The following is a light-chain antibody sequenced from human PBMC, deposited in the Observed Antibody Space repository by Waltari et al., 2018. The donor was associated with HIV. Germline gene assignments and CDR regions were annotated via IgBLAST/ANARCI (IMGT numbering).Light chain of an antibody. CDR2: KNN. CDR1: ASNVGSHY. V-gene: IGLV1-47*01. Sequence: QAVLTQPPSASASSGQKITISCSGGASNVGSHYVYWYHQFLGGAPKLLLYKNNQRSSGVPDRFSGSKSGTSASLTISGLRSEDEGIYFCGVWDDNLRGVFGGGTRLTV. J-gene: IGLJ2*01. CDR3: GVWDDNLRGV.